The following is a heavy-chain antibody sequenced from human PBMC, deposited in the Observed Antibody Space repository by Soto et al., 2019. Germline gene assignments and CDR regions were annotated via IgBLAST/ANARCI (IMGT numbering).Heavy chain of an antibody. J-gene: IGHJ1*01. CDR1: GFTFDDYA. Sequence: GGSLRLSCAASGFTFDDYAMHWVRQVPGKGLEWVSGINWNSGSIGYGDSVKGRFAISRDNAKNSLHLQMNSLSAEDTAFYYCVKDESINWYSGHFRHWGQGTLVTVAS. D-gene: IGHD6-13*01. CDR3: VKDESINWYSGHFRH. V-gene: IGHV3-9*01. CDR2: INWNSGSI.